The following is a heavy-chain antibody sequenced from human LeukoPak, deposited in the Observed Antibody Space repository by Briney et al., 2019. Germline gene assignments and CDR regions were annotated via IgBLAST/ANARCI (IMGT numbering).Heavy chain of an antibody. D-gene: IGHD3-10*01. V-gene: IGHV1-18*01. CDR3: ARGGGSKYYGSVQYDY. J-gene: IGHJ4*02. CDR1: GYTFTSYG. CDR2: ISAYNGNT. Sequence: ASVKVSCKASGYTFTSYGISWVRQAPRQGLEWMGWISAYNGNTNYAQKLQGRVTMTTDTSTSTAYMELRSLRSDDTAVYYCARGGGSKYYGSVQYDYWGQGTLVTVSS.